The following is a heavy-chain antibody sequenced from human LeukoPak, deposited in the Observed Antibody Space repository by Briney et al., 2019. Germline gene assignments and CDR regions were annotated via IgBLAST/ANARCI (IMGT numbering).Heavy chain of an antibody. D-gene: IGHD4-17*01. CDR1: GGSVSSGSYY. Sequence: SETLSLTCTVSGGSVSSGSYYWSWIRQPPGKGLEWIGYIYYSGSTYYNPSLKSRVTISVDTSKNQFSLKLSSVTAADTAVYYCARAAYGDYVLDYWGQGTLVTVSS. CDR2: IYYSGST. V-gene: IGHV4-31*03. J-gene: IGHJ4*02. CDR3: ARAAYGDYVLDY.